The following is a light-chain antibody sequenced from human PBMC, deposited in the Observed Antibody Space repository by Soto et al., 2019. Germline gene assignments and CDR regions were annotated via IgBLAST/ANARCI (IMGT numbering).Light chain of an antibody. Sequence: EIVMTQSPVTLSVSPGERATLSCRASQSVSSNLAWYQQKPGQSPRLFIYGASTRATGIPARFSGSGSGTDFTLTISSLQSEDFAVYYCQHYNNWPPWTFGQGTKVEIK. CDR2: GAS. CDR3: QHYNNWPPWT. V-gene: IGKV3-15*01. J-gene: IGKJ1*01. CDR1: QSVSSN.